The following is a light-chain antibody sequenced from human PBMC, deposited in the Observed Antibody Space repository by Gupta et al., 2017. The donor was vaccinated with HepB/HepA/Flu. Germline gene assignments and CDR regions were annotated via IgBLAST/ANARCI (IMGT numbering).Light chain of an antibody. CDR2: DAS. V-gene: IGKV3-11*01. J-gene: IGKJ4*01. CDR1: QSVGSY. CDR3: QHRFNSPT. Sequence: EIVLTQSPATLSLSPGERATLSCRASQSVGSYLAWYQQKPGQAPRLLIYDASNRATGIPARFSGSGYGTDFTLTSSSREPEDFAVYYWQHRFNSPTFGGGTKVEI.